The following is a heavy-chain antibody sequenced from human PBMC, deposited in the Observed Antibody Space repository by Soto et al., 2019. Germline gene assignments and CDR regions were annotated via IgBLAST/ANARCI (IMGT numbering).Heavy chain of an antibody. CDR1: GFTFSSYG. CDR2: IWYDGSNK. D-gene: IGHD4-17*01. CDR3: ARDPTVTTFPRYYMDV. Sequence: GGSLRLSCAASGFTFSSYGMHWVRQAPGKGLEWVAVIWYDGSNKYYADSVKGRLTISRDNSKNTLYLQMNSLRAEDTAVYYCARDPTVTTFPRYYMDVWGKGTTVTVSS. J-gene: IGHJ6*03. V-gene: IGHV3-33*01.